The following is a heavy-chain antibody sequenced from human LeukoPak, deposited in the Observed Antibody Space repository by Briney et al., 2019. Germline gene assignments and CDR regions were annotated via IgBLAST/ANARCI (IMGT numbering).Heavy chain of an antibody. Sequence: AGGSLRLSCAASGFTFSSKWMSWVRQAPGKGLEWLGNIQPDGSEQYPVDSVKGRFTISRDNAKNSLYLQMNNLRAEDTAVYYCARDKYGSGSYSWSKRLDSWGQGTLVTVSS. CDR3: ARDKYGSGSYSWSKRLDS. CDR1: GFTFSSKW. V-gene: IGHV3-7*01. CDR2: IQPDGSEQ. J-gene: IGHJ4*02. D-gene: IGHD3-10*01.